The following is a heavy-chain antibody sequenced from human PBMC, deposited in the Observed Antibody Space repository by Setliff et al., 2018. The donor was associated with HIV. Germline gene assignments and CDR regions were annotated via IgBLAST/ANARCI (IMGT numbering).Heavy chain of an antibody. J-gene: IGHJ4*02. CDR2: INTNTGSP. CDR3: ARVGSYWSTFDY. Sequence: ASVKVSCKASGYTFTKYAMSWVRQAPGQGLEWVGWINTNTGSPTYAQGLTGRFVFSLDTSVSTAYLQINSLETEDTAMYYCARVGSYWSTFDYWGQGALVTVSS. V-gene: IGHV7-4-1*02. D-gene: IGHD1-26*01. CDR1: GYTFTKYA.